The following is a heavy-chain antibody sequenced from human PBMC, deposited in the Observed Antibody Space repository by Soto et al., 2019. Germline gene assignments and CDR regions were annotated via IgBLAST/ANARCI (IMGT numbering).Heavy chain of an antibody. V-gene: IGHV4-4*02. D-gene: IGHD2-2*01. CDR2: ISHSGNT. Sequence: QVQLQESGPGLVKPSGTLSLTCAVSGDSISDSRWWSWVRRPPGKGLEWIGEISHSGNTNYNPSLKSRVTMSIDKAQNQFSLNLNSVTAADTAVYYCARVISSREEYFDYWGQGTLVTVSP. J-gene: IGHJ4*02. CDR1: GDSISDSRW. CDR3: ARVISSREEYFDY.